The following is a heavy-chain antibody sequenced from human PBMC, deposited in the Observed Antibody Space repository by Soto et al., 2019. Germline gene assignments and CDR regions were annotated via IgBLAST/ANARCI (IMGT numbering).Heavy chain of an antibody. J-gene: IGHJ4*02. D-gene: IGHD1-26*01. CDR3: VGGSYYGTFDY. Sequence: GSLRLSCAASGFTFSDHYMDWVRQAPGKGLEWVGRTRNKANSYTTEYAASVKGRFTISRDDSKNSLYLQMNSLKTEDTAVYYCVGGSYYGTFDYWGQGTLVTVSS. CDR1: GFTFSDHY. V-gene: IGHV3-72*01. CDR2: TRNKANSYTT.